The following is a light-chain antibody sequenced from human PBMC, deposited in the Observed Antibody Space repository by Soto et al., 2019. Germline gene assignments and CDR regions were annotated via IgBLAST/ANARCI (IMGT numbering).Light chain of an antibody. CDR3: QQYGGSPQT. CDR2: GAS. V-gene: IGKV3-20*01. CDR1: QSVSKY. Sequence: EIVLTQSPGTLALSPGEGATLSCRASQSVSKYLAWYQQKPGQAPRLLIYGASSRATGIPDSFSGSGSGTDFTHTISRLEPEDFAVYYCQQYGGSPQTFGQGTKVELK. J-gene: IGKJ1*01.